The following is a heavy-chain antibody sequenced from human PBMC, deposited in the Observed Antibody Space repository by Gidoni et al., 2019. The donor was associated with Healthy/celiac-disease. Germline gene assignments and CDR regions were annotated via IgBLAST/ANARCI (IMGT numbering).Heavy chain of an antibody. D-gene: IGHD3-22*01. CDR2: ISGSGGST. J-gene: IGHJ6*03. Sequence: EVQLLESGGGLVQPGGSLRLSCTASGFPFSSYAIHSVCQAPGAVSGVRQAPGKGLEWVSAISGSGGSTYYADSVKGRFTISRDNSKNTLYLQMNSLRAEDTAVYYCANGGYYWDLYYYYMDVWGKGTTVTVSS. CDR1: GFPFSSYA. V-gene: IGHV3-23*01. CDR3: ANGGYYWDLYYYYMDV.